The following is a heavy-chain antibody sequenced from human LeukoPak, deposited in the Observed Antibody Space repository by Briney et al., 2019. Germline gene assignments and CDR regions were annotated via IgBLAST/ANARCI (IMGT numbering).Heavy chain of an antibody. CDR2: IYSGGST. CDR1: GFTVSSNY. Sequence: GGSLRLSCAASGFTVSSNYMSWVRQAPGKGLEWVSVIYSGGSTYYADSVKGRFTISRHNSKNTLYLQMNSLRAEDTAVYYCAKDLPDTAMVWAPFGQGTLVTVSS. CDR3: AKDLPDTAMVWAP. V-gene: IGHV3-53*01. D-gene: IGHD5-18*01. J-gene: IGHJ5*02.